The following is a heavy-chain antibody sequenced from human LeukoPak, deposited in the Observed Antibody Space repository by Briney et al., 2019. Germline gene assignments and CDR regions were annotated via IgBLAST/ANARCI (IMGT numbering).Heavy chain of an antibody. D-gene: IGHD1-26*01. J-gene: IGHJ4*02. Sequence: GGSLRLSCAASGFTFSSYSMNWVRQAPGKGLEWVSSISSSSSYIYYADSVKGRFTISRDNAKNSLYLQMNSLRAEDTAVYYCARDKFLFTRGSYIGIDYWGQGTLVTVSS. V-gene: IGHV3-21*01. CDR1: GFTFSSYS. CDR3: ARDKFLFTRGSYIGIDY. CDR2: ISSSSSYI.